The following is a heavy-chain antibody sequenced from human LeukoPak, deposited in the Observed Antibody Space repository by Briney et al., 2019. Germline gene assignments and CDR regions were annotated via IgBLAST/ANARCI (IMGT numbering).Heavy chain of an antibody. CDR3: ARGDDDYGDPGGY. J-gene: IGHJ4*02. Sequence: SETLSLTCTVSGGSISEDYWSWIRQPPGMGLEWIGYVSHSDFNKSNGDITNYNPSLESRITTSRDTSKNQFSLKLSSMTAADAAVYYCARGDDDYGDPGGYWGQGTLVTVSS. D-gene: IGHD4-17*01. CDR2: VSHSDFNKSNGDIT. CDR1: GGSISEDY. V-gene: IGHV4-59*01.